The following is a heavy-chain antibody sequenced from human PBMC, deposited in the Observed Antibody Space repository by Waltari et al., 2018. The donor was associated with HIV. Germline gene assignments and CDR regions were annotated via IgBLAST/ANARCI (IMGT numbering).Heavy chain of an antibody. CDR3: ARHCLQKGWLPQLKYYYGMDV. CDR2: LFHSGST. J-gene: IGHJ6*02. Sequence: QQQLQESGPGLVKPSETLSLTCPVSGGSIRRSSYYWALLRLSPGKGLEWIGSLFHSGSTYYSPSLRSRATISGDMSANRFSLKLTSVTATDTAVYFCARHCLQKGWLPQLKYYYGMDVWGQGTTVIVSS. CDR1: GGSIRRSSYY. V-gene: IGHV4-39*01. D-gene: IGHD1-1*01.